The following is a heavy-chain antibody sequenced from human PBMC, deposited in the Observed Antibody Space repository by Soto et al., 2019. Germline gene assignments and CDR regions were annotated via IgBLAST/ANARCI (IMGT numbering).Heavy chain of an antibody. D-gene: IGHD3-3*01. CDR2: IYYSGST. CDR3: ARSLKVLSGCFNP. V-gene: IGHV4-61*01. Sequence: QAHLQESGPGLVKPSETLSLTCTVSGDSVSSPSYYWSWIRQSPGKGLEWIGYIYYSGSTKYNPSLNSRVTISVDTSKNQFSLRLTSVTAADTAVYYCARSLKVLSGCFNPWGQGTLVTVS. CDR1: GDSVSSPSYY. J-gene: IGHJ5*02.